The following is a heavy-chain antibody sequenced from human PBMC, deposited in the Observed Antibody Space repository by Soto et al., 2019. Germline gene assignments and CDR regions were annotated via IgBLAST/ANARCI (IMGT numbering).Heavy chain of an antibody. Sequence: PGGSLRLSCAASGFTVSSNYMSWVRQAPGKGLEWVSVIYSGGSTYYADSVKGRFTISRDNSKNTLYLQMNSLRAEDTAVYYCARDHSSSWEEEFDYWGQGTLVTVS. J-gene: IGHJ4*02. CDR1: GFTVSSNY. CDR2: IYSGGST. D-gene: IGHD6-13*01. V-gene: IGHV3-53*01. CDR3: ARDHSSSWEEEFDY.